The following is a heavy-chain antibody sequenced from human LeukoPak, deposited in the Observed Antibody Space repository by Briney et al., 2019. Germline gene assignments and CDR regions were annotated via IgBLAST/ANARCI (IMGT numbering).Heavy chain of an antibody. V-gene: IGHV3-49*04. CDR2: IRSKAYGGTT. J-gene: IGHJ4*02. CDR3: TRESYDILTGYYLQNDY. CDR1: GFTFGEYP. D-gene: IGHD3-9*01. Sequence: GGSLRLSCTASGFTFGEYPMSWVRQAPGKWLAGVGFIRSKAYGGTTEYAASVKGRFTISRDDSKSIAYLQMNSLKTEDTAVYYCTRESYDILTGYYLQNDYWGQGTLVTVSS.